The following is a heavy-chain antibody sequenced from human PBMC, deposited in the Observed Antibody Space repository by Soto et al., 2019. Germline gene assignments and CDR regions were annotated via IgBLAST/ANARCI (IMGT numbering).Heavy chain of an antibody. CDR3: AKDRGSGSSYYDYGMDV. CDR2: ISSSSSYT. CDR1: GFTFSDYY. V-gene: IGHV3-11*06. Sequence: GGSLRLSFAATGFTFSDYYMSWIRQAPGKGLEWVSYISSSSSYTNYADSVKGRFTISSDNANNSRYLQMNSLRAEDPAVYYCAKDRGSGSSYYDYGMDVCGQWTTVAV. D-gene: IGHD6-6*01. J-gene: IGHJ6*02.